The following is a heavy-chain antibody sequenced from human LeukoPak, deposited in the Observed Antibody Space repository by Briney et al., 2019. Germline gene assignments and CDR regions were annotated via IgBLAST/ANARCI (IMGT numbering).Heavy chain of an antibody. V-gene: IGHV4-34*01. CDR3: ARQYGSGWYKGYFQY. D-gene: IGHD6-19*01. Sequence: PSETLSLTCGVNGGSFSGYYWSWIRQPPGKGLEWIVEINHSGSTKYNPSLKSRVTISVDTSKNQFSLKVTSVTAADTAVYYCARQYGSGWYKGYFQYWGQGTLVTVSS. CDR2: INHSGST. CDR1: GGSFSGYY. J-gene: IGHJ1*01.